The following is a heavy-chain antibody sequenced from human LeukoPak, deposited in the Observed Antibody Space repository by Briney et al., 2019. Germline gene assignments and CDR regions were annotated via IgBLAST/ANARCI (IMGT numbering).Heavy chain of an antibody. CDR3: ARSTVTNHAFDI. CDR1: GFTFSSYA. J-gene: IGHJ3*02. Sequence: PGGSLRLSCAASGFTFSSYAMSWVRQAPGKGLEWVSAISGSGGTIYYADSVKGRFTISRDNAKNSLYLQMNSLRAEDTAVYYCARSTVTNHAFDIWDQGTMVTVSS. D-gene: IGHD4-17*01. V-gene: IGHV3-23*01. CDR2: ISGSGGTI.